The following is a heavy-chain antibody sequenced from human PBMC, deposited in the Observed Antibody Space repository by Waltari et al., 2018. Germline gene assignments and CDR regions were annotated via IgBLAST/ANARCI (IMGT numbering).Heavy chain of an antibody. J-gene: IGHJ6*03. CDR1: GFTFSSYW. CDR2: LREDGREK. V-gene: IGHV3-7*01. Sequence: EVQLVESGGGLVQPGGSLRLSCAASGFTFSSYWMSWVRQAPGKGLEWVANLREDGREKYYGDAVKGRFTISRDNAKNSLYLQMNSLRADDTDVYYCASSQGMYYYYYYMDVWGKGTTVTVSS. CDR3: ASSQGMYYYYYYMDV.